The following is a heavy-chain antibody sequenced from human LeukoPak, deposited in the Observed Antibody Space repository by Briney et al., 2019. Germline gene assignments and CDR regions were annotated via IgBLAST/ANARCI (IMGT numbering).Heavy chain of an antibody. D-gene: IGHD6-13*01. J-gene: IGHJ4*02. CDR1: GFTFSSYA. CDR3: AKAGRWAAAAGNYFDY. V-gene: IGHV3-23*01. CDR2: ISGSGGST. Sequence: PGGPLRLSCAASGFTFSSYAMSWVRQAPGKGLEWVSAISGSGGSTYYADSVKGRFTISRDNSKNTLYLQMNSLRAEDTAVYYYAKAGRWAAAAGNYFDYLRQGTLLTVSS.